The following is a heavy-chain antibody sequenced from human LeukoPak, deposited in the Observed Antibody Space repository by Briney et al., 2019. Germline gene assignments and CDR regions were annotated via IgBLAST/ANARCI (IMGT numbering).Heavy chain of an antibody. CDR3: ARGRGCSSMSCYPDY. CDR1: GFTVSRNY. Sequence: GGSLRLSSAASGFTVSRNYMSWVRQAPGKGLEWVSSISPSSSYIYYADSVKGRFTISRDNAKNSVYLQMNSLRAEDTAVYYCARGRGCSSMSCYPDYWGQGTLVTVSS. V-gene: IGHV3-21*01. CDR2: ISPSSSYI. J-gene: IGHJ4*02. D-gene: IGHD2-2*01.